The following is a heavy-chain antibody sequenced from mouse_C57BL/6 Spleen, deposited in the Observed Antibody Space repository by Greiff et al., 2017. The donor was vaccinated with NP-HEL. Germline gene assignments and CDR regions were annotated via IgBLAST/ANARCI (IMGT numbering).Heavy chain of an antibody. J-gene: IGHJ4*01. Sequence: VQLQQSGAELARPGASVKLSCKASGYTFTSYGISWVKQRTGQGLEWIGELYPRSGNTYYNEKLKGKATLTADKSYSTAYMELRSLTSEDSAVDCCAVGLSSPYAMDYWGQGTSVTVSS. V-gene: IGHV1-81*01. CDR3: AVGLSSPYAMDY. D-gene: IGHD3-3*01. CDR2: LYPRSGNT. CDR1: GYTFTSYG.